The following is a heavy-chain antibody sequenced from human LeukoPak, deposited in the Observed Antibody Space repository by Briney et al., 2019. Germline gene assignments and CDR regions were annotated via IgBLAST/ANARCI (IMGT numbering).Heavy chain of an antibody. V-gene: IGHV5-51*01. CDR3: AREGSSSYVH. D-gene: IGHD1-26*01. CDR2: IFPGNSDT. CDR1: GYTFTSDW. Sequence: PGESLKISCKGSGYTFTSDWIGWVRQMPGKGREWMGSIFPGNSDTRYCPSSQGQVIMSVDKGISTAFLQWSSLKASDSAMYYCAREGSSSYVHWGQGTLVTVSS. J-gene: IGHJ4*02.